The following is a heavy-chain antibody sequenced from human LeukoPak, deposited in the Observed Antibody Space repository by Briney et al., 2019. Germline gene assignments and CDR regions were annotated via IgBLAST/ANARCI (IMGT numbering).Heavy chain of an antibody. V-gene: IGHV4-39*07. Sequence: SETLSLTCTVSGGSISSSSYYWGWIRQPPGKGLEWIGSIYYSGSTYYNPSLKSRVTISVDTSKNQFSLKLRSVTAADTAVYYCARETSQKGAHYMDVWGKGTAVTISS. D-gene: IGHD3-16*01. CDR2: IYYSGST. J-gene: IGHJ6*03. CDR1: GGSISSSSYY. CDR3: ARETSQKGAHYMDV.